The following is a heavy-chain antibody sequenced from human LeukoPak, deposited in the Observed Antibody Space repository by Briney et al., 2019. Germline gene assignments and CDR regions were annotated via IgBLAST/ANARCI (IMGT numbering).Heavy chain of an antibody. D-gene: IGHD6-13*01. CDR3: ARDHSSSWWAHYYYYGMDV. CDR1: GFTFSSYG. J-gene: IGHJ6*02. V-gene: IGHV3-11*01. Sequence: GGSLRLSCAASGFTFSSYGMSWIRQAPGKGLEWVSYISSSGSTIYYADSVKGRFTISRDNAKNSLYLQMNSLRAEDTAVYYCARDHSSSWWAHYYYYGMDVWGQGTTVTVSS. CDR2: ISSSGSTI.